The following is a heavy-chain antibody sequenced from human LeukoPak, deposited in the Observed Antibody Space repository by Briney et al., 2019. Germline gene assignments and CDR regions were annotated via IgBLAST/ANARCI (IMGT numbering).Heavy chain of an antibody. CDR2: IYYSGST. V-gene: IGHV4-59*05. Sequence: PGGSLRLSCAASGFTFNDYYMSWIRQAPGKGLEWIGSIYYSGSTYYNPSLKSRVTISVDTSKNQFSLKLSSVTAADTAVYYCAGGYCSGGSCYRDYWGQGTLVTVSS. J-gene: IGHJ4*02. CDR1: GFTFNDYY. CDR3: AGGYCSGGSCYRDY. D-gene: IGHD2-15*01.